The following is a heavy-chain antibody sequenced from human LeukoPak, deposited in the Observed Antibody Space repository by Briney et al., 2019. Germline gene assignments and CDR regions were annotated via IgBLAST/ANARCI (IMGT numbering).Heavy chain of an antibody. D-gene: IGHD6-6*01. J-gene: IGHJ4*01. CDR2: YDPGSGGT. V-gene: IGHV1-24*01. CDR3: ATLSLWSARHLNPDF. CDR1: GHTLTDLS. Sequence: GASVTVSCKFSGHTLTDLSMHWVRHTREKRLEWMGGYDPGSGGTIYAHQFQGRVTMTEDASTETAYMELSSLKSDDTAIYYYATLSLWSARHLNPDFWGNGSLIIVSS.